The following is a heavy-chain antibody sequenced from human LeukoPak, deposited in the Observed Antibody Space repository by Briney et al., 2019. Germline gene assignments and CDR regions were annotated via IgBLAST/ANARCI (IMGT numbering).Heavy chain of an antibody. Sequence: QPGGSLRLSCAVSGFAFSGYSMSWVRQAPGKGLEWVSYISSSGSTIYYADSVKGRFTISRDNAKNSLYLQMNSLRAEDTAVYYCAELGITMIGGVWGKGTTVTISS. V-gene: IGHV3-48*03. CDR3: AELGITMIGGV. J-gene: IGHJ6*04. CDR2: ISSSGSTI. D-gene: IGHD3-10*02. CDR1: GFAFSGYS.